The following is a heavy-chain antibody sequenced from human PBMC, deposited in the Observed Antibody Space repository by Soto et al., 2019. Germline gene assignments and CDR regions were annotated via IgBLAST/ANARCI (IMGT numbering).Heavy chain of an antibody. CDR2: IRSKAYGGTT. D-gene: IGHD3-10*01. CDR1: GFTFGDYA. Sequence: GGSLRLSCTASGFTFGDYAMSWFRQAPGKGLEWVGFIRSKAYGGTTEYAASVKGRFTISRDDSKSIAYLQMNSLKTEDTAVYYCTREDWPILLGFGELPRTVDWFAPWGQGTLVTVSS. CDR3: TREDWPILLGFGELPRTVDWFAP. V-gene: IGHV3-49*03. J-gene: IGHJ5*02.